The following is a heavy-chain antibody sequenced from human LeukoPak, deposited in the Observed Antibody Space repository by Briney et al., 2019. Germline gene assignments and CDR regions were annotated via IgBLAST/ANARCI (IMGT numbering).Heavy chain of an antibody. CDR3: ARDYGEYLFDY. J-gene: IGHJ4*02. V-gene: IGHV3-74*01. CDR2: INSDGSST. Sequence: AGGSLRLSCAASGFTFSSYSMNWVRQAPGKGLVWVSRINSDGSSTSYADSVKGRFTISRDNAKNTLYLQMNSLRAEDTAVYYCARDYGEYLFDYWGQGTLVTVSS. CDR1: GFTFSSYS. D-gene: IGHD3-10*01.